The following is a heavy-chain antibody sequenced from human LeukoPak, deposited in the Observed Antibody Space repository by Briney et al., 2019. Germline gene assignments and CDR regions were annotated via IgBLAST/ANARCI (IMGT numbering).Heavy chain of an antibody. CDR3: ARGAPGGNDYGDY. J-gene: IGHJ4*02. CDR1: GGSISSYSYY. CDR2: IYYSGST. Sequence: SETLSLTCTVSGGSISSYSYYWGWIRQPPGKGLEWIGSIYYSGSTYYNPSPKSRVTISVDTSKNQLSLKLSSVTAADTAVYYCARGAPGGNDYGDYWGQGTLVTVSS. V-gene: IGHV4-39*07.